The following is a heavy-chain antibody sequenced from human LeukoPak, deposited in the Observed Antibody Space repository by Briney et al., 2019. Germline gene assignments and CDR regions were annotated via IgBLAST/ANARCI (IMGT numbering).Heavy chain of an antibody. D-gene: IGHD3-22*01. CDR1: GGTLSSYA. CDR3: ARGGGYDSSGYFDAFDI. CDR2: IIPIFGTA. J-gene: IGHJ3*02. V-gene: IGHV1-69*06. Sequence: SVKVSCKASGGTLSSYAISWVRQAPGQGLEWMGRIIPIFGTANYAQKFQGRVTITADKSTSTAYMELSSLRSEDTAVYYCARGGGYDSSGYFDAFDIWGQGTMVTVSS.